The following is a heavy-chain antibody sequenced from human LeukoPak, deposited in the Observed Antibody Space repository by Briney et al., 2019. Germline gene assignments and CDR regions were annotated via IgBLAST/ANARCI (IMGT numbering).Heavy chain of an antibody. CDR1: GGSIRTYY. V-gene: IGHV4-59*01. D-gene: IGHD3-22*01. CDR2: IHYTGST. CDR3: APYDSSITATYFDY. J-gene: IGHJ4*02. Sequence: SETLSLTCTVSGGSIRTYYLSWIRQPPGKGLEWIGYIHYTGSTYYNPSLKSRVTMSVDTSKNQFSLRLNSVTAADTAVYYCAPYDSSITATYFDYWGQGTLVTVSS.